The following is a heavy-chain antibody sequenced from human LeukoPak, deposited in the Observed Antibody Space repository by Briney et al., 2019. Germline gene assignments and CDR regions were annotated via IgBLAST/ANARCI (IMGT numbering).Heavy chain of an antibody. CDR1: GFTFSSYG. D-gene: IGHD2-15*01. V-gene: IGHV3-30*18. Sequence: PGGSLRLSCAASGFTFSSYGMHWVRQAPGKGLEWVAVISYDGSNKYYADSVKGRFTISRDNSKNTLYLQMNSLRAEDTAVYYCAKDSPSSGGSCFDYWGQGTLVTVSS. CDR2: ISYDGSNK. CDR3: AKDSPSSGGSCFDY. J-gene: IGHJ4*02.